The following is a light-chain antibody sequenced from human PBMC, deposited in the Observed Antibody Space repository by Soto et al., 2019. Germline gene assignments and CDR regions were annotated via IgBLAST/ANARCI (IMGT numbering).Light chain of an antibody. CDR1: QSISSW. CDR3: QQYNSYSWT. Sequence: DIQMTQSPSTLSASVGDRVTITCRASQSISSWLAWYQQKPGKAPKLLIYDASSLESGVPSRFSGSGSWTEFTLTISSLQPDDFATYYRQQYNSYSWTFGQGTKV. CDR2: DAS. J-gene: IGKJ1*01. V-gene: IGKV1-5*01.